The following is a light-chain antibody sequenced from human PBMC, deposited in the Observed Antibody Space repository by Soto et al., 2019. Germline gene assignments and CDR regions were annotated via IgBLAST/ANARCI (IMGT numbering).Light chain of an antibody. CDR3: SSYTSTNTVI. CDR1: SSDVGVYNY. Sequence: QSALTQPPPASGSPGQSVTISCTGTSSDVGVYNYVSWYQQHPGKAPKVMIYEVSRRPSGVPDRFSGSKSGNTASLTVSGLQAEDEADYYCSSYTSTNTVIFGGGTKVTVL. V-gene: IGLV2-8*01. CDR2: EVS. J-gene: IGLJ2*01.